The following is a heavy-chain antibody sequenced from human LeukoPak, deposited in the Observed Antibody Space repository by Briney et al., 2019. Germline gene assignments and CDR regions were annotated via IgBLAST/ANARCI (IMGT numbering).Heavy chain of an antibody. CDR2: IYYSGNT. V-gene: IGHV4-59*01. Sequence: SETLSLTCTVPGGSISSYYWSWIRQPPGKGLEWIGYIYYSGNTKYNPSFNSRVTMSVDTSKNQFSLKLSSVTAADTAVYYCARARGDSSGYLRRWFDPWGQGTLVTVSS. CDR3: ARARGDSSGYLRRWFDP. CDR1: GGSISSYY. J-gene: IGHJ5*02. D-gene: IGHD3-22*01.